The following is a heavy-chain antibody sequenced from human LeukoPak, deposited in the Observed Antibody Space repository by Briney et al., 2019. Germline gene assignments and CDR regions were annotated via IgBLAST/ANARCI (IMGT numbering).Heavy chain of an antibody. D-gene: IGHD1-14*01. J-gene: IGHJ4*02. Sequence: GGSLRLSCAASGFTFDDYGMSWVRQAPGKGLEWVSGINWNGGSTGYADSVRGRFTISRDIAKNSLYLQMNSLRADDTALYYCARDILAGSDYWGQGTLVTVSS. V-gene: IGHV3-20*04. CDR3: ARDILAGSDY. CDR1: GFTFDDYG. CDR2: INWNGGST.